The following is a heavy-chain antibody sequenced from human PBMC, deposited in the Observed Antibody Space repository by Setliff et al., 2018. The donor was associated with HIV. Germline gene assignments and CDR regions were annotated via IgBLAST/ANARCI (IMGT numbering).Heavy chain of an antibody. D-gene: IGHD3-3*01. CDR2: IYTSGTT. J-gene: IGHJ6*02. CDR1: GDSISSYY. V-gene: IGHV4-4*07. CDR3: ARNFWNGPPDYYYYGLDV. Sequence: PSETLSLTCTVFGDSISSYYWSWIRQTAGKGLEWIGRIYTSGTTNYNPSLKRRVTMSVDTSKNQFSLKLSSVTAADTAVYYCARNFWNGPPDYYYYGLDVWGQGTTVTVSS.